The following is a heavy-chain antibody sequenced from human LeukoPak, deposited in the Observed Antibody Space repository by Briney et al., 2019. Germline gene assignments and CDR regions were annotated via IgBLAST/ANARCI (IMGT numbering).Heavy chain of an antibody. CDR2: IIPIFGTA. V-gene: IGHV1-69*13. J-gene: IGHJ4*02. CDR3: ASDAAAGGFDY. D-gene: IGHD6-13*01. Sequence: ASVKVSCKASGGTFSSYAISWVRQAPGQGLEWMGGIIPIFGTANYAQKFQGRVTITADESTSTAYMELSSLRSEDTAVYYCASDAAAGGFDYWGQGTLVTVSS. CDR1: GGTFSSYA.